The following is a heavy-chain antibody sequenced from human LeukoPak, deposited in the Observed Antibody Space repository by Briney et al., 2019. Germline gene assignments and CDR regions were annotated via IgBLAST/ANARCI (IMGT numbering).Heavy chain of an antibody. Sequence: SETLSLTCTVSGGSISSSSYYWGWIRQPPGKGLEWIGSIYYSGSTYYNPSLKSRVTISVDTSKNQFSLKLSSVTAADTAVYYCARAVYYYDELDYWGQGTLVTVSS. CDR3: ARAVYYYDELDY. V-gene: IGHV4-39*01. J-gene: IGHJ4*02. CDR1: GGSISSSSYY. D-gene: IGHD3-22*01. CDR2: IYYSGST.